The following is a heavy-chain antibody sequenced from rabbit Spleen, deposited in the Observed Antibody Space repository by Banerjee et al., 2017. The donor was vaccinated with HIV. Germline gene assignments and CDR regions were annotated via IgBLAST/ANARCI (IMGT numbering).Heavy chain of an antibody. V-gene: IGHV1S47*01. J-gene: IGHJ6*01. D-gene: IGHD8-1*01. CDR3: ARDGAGGSYFAL. CDR2: IDPVFGIT. CDR1: GIDFTNYY. Sequence: EQLEESGGGLVQPGGSLTLSCKASGIDFTNYYITWVRQAPGKGLEWIGYIDPVFGITYYASWVNGRFTISSHNAQNTVFLQMTSLTAADTATYFCARDGAGGSYFALWGQGTLVTVS.